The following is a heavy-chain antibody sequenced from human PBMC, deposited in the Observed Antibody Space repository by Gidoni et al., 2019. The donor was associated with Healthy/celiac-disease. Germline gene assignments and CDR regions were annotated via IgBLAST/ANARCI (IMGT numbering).Heavy chain of an antibody. V-gene: IGHV3-30*01. D-gene: IGHD3-3*01. CDR3: ARDGPLYDFWSGYFDY. Sequence: RFTISRDNSKNTLYLQMNSLRAEDTAVYYCARDGPLYDFWSGYFDYWGQGTLVTVSS. J-gene: IGHJ4*02.